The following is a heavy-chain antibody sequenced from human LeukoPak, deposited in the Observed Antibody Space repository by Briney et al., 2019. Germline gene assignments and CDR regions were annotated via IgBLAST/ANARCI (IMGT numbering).Heavy chain of an antibody. CDR3: ARSSCGGDCYYYYHGMDV. CDR2: ISYDGSNK. D-gene: IGHD2-21*02. V-gene: IGHV3-30*14. CDR1: GFTFSSYA. Sequence: GRSLRLSCAASGFTFSSYAMHWVRQAPGKGLEWVAVISYDGSNKYYADSVKGRFTISRDNSKNTLYLQMKSLRAEDTAVYYCARSSCGGDCYYYYHGMDVWGQGTTVTVSS. J-gene: IGHJ6*02.